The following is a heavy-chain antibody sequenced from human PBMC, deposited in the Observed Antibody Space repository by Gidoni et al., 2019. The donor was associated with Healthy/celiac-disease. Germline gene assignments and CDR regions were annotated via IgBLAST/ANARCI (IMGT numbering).Heavy chain of an antibody. V-gene: IGHV3-21*01. CDR2: ISSSSSYI. D-gene: IGHD6-13*01. CDR1: GFTFSSYS. J-gene: IGHJ1*01. Sequence: EVQLVESGGGLVKPGGSLRLSCAASGFTFSSYSMNWVRQAPGKGLEWVSSISSSSSYIYYADAVKGRFTISRDNAKNALYLQMNSLRAEDTAVYYCASRFTPYSSSWYGTEYFQHWGQGTLVTVSS. CDR3: ASRFTPYSSSWYGTEYFQH.